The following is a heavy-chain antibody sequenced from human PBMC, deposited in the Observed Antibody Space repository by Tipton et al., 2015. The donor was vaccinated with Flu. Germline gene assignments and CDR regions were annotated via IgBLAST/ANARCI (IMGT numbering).Heavy chain of an antibody. CDR3: ARGYCFGSSCSRGY. CDR1: GFTFNNYW. D-gene: IGHD2-15*01. CDR2: INEDVSVR. J-gene: IGHJ4*02. Sequence: SLRLSCAASGFTFNNYWMNWVRQAPGKGLEWVANINEDVSVRNYADSVKGRFTISRDNARNSLDLQMNSLKAEDTAVYYCARGYCFGSSCSRGYWGQGTLVTVSS. V-gene: IGHV3-7*01.